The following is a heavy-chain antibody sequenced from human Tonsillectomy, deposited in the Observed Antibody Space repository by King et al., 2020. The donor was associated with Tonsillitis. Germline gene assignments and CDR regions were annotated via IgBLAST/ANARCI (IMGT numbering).Heavy chain of an antibody. V-gene: IGHV3-21*01. CDR3: ARYHTSTSPLYCDY. Sequence: VQLVESGGGLVKPGGSLRLSCAASGFTFSSYSITWVRQAPGTGLEWVSSISRNSNYIYYADSLKGRFTIPRDNAKNALYLQMDSLGAEDTAVYYCARYHTSTSPLYCDYWGQGTLVTVSS. CDR2: ISRNSNYI. CDR1: GFTFSSYS. D-gene: IGHD2-2*01. J-gene: IGHJ4*02.